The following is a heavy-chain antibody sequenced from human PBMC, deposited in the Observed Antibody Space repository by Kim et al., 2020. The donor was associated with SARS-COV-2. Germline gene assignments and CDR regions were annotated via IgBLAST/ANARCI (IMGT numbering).Heavy chain of an antibody. J-gene: IGHJ6*02. CDR2: IYHSGST. CDR3: AGYSYGYANYYYGMDV. CDR1: GGSISSSNW. Sequence: SETLSLTCAVSGGSISSSNWWSWVRQPPGKGLEWIGEIYHSGSTNYNPSLKSRVTISVDKSKNQFSLKLSSVTAADTAVYYCAGYSYGYANYYYGMDVWGQGTTVTVSS. D-gene: IGHD5-18*01. V-gene: IGHV4-4*02.